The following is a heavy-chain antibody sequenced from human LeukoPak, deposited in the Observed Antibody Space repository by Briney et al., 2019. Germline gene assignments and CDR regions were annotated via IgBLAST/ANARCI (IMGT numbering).Heavy chain of an antibody. Sequence: GGSLRLSCAASGFTFSSYEMNWVRQAPGKGLEWVSYISSSGNTIYYADSVKGRFTISRDNAKNSLYLQMNSLRAEDTAVYYCARADRITMVRGVPKTGFDPWGQGTLVTVSS. D-gene: IGHD3-10*01. CDR2: ISSSGNTI. CDR3: ARADRITMVRGVPKTGFDP. V-gene: IGHV3-48*03. CDR1: GFTFSSYE. J-gene: IGHJ5*02.